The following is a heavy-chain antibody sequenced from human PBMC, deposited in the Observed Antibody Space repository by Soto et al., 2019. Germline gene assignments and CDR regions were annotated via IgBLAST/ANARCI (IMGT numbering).Heavy chain of an antibody. CDR1: GGSISSGGYY. CDR3: ATHSRATCSGGSCHPNPFDY. Sequence: TLSLTCTVSGGSISSGGYYWSWIRQHPGKGLEWIGYIYYSGSTYYNPSLKSRVTISVDTSKNQFSLKLSSVTAADTAVYYCATHSRATCSGGSCHPNPFDYWGQGTLVTVSS. CDR2: IYYSGST. D-gene: IGHD2-15*01. V-gene: IGHV4-31*03. J-gene: IGHJ4*02.